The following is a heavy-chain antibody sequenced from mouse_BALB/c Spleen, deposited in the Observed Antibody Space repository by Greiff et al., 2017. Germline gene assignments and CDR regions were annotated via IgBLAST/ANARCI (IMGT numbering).Heavy chain of an antibody. D-gene: IGHD1-1*01. CDR3: ARRYYGSREYYFDY. V-gene: IGHV3-8*02. CDR2: ISYSGST. CDR1: GDSITSGY. Sequence: EVKVVESGPSLVKPSQTLSLTCSVTGDSITSGYWNWIRKFPGNKLEYMGYISYSGSTYYNPSLKSRISITRDTSKNQYYLQLNSVTTEDTATYYCARRYYGSREYYFDYWGQGTTLTVSS. J-gene: IGHJ2*01.